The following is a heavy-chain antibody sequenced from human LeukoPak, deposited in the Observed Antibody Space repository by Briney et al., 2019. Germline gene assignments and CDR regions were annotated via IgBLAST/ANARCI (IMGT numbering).Heavy chain of an antibody. Sequence: PSETLSLTCTVSGGSICSYYWSWIRQPPGKGLEWIGYIYTSGSTNYNPSLKSRVTISVDTSKNQFSLKLSSVTAADTAVYYCARHGNQQLVNWFDPWGQGTLVTVSS. V-gene: IGHV4-4*09. J-gene: IGHJ5*02. D-gene: IGHD6-13*01. CDR1: GGSICSYY. CDR3: ARHGNQQLVNWFDP. CDR2: IYTSGST.